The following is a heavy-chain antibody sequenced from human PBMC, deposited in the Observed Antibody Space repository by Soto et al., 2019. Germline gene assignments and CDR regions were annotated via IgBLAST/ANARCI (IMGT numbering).Heavy chain of an antibody. J-gene: IGHJ6*02. CDR1: GFTFSSYA. Sequence: EVQLLESGGGLVQPGGSLRLSCAASGFTFSSYAMSWVRQAPGKGLEWVSAISGSGGSTYYADSVNGRFTISRDNSKNTLYLQMNSLRAEDTTVYYCAKDQSRDSSSWYNYYYYYGMDVWGQGTTVTVSS. V-gene: IGHV3-23*01. D-gene: IGHD6-13*01. CDR2: ISGSGGST. CDR3: AKDQSRDSSSWYNYYYYYGMDV.